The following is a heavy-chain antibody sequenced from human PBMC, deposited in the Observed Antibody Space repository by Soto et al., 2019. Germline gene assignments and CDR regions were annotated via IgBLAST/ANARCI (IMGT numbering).Heavy chain of an antibody. V-gene: IGHV1-8*01. J-gene: IGHJ6*02. CDR1: GYTFTSYD. Sequence: GXSVKVSCKASGYTFTSYDINWGREATGQGLEWMGWMNPNSGNTGYAQKFQGRVTMTRNTSISTAYMELSSLRSEDTAVYYCARGPYYDFWSGYYNSYYYYYGMDVWGQGTTVTVSS. CDR2: MNPNSGNT. CDR3: ARGPYYDFWSGYYNSYYYYYGMDV. D-gene: IGHD3-3*01.